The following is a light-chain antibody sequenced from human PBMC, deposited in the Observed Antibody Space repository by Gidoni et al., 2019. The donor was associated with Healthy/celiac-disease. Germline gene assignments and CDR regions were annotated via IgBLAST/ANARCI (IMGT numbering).Light chain of an antibody. CDR1: QGISSY. J-gene: IGKJ5*01. CDR3: QQLSSYPPVT. Sequence: DIQLTQSPSSLSASVGDRVTITCRASQGISSYLAWYQQKPGKAPKLLIYAASTLQSGVPSRFSGSGSGTEFTLTISSLQPEDFATYYCQQLSSYPPVTFGQGTRLEIK. CDR2: AAS. V-gene: IGKV1-9*01.